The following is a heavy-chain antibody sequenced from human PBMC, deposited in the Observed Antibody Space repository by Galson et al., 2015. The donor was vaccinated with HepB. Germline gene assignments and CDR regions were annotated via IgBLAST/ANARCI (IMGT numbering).Heavy chain of an antibody. D-gene: IGHD2-2*01. V-gene: IGHV1-69*13. CDR2: IIPIFGTA. CDR3: ARELVPAATNPEPNFDY. CDR1: GGTFSSYA. J-gene: IGHJ4*02. Sequence: SVKVSCKASGGTFSSYAISWVRQAPGQGLEWMGGIIPIFGTANYAQKFQGRVTITADESTSTAYMELSSLRSEDTAVYYCARELVPAATNPEPNFDYWGQGTLVTVSS.